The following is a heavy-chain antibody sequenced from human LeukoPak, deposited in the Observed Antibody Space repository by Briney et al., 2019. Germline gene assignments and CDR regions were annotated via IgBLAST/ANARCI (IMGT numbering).Heavy chain of an antibody. CDR1: GGSFSGYY. D-gene: IGHD1-7*01. J-gene: IGHJ6*03. CDR2: INHSGST. CDR3: AGGKVWNYYYYYYYMDV. V-gene: IGHV4-34*01. Sequence: PSETLSLTCAVYGGSFSGYYWSWIRQPPGKGLEWIGEINHSGSTNYNPSLKSRVTISVDTSKNQFSLKLSSVTAADTAVYYCAGGKVWNYYYYYYYMDVWGKGTTVTVSS.